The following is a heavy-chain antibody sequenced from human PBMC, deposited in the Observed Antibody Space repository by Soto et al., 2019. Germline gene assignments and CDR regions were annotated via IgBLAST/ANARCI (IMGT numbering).Heavy chain of an antibody. Sequence: EVQLVQSGAEVKKPGESLKISCQSSGYNFNTYWIAWVRQMSGKGLEWMGIVHPGNSEIRYSPSFEGQVTISADKSISTAYLQWSSLKASDSAIYYFARVAFGTDFDFWGQGTLVTVSS. J-gene: IGHJ4*02. CDR2: VHPGNSEI. V-gene: IGHV5-51*01. D-gene: IGHD1-1*01. CDR1: GYNFNTYW. CDR3: ARVAFGTDFDF.